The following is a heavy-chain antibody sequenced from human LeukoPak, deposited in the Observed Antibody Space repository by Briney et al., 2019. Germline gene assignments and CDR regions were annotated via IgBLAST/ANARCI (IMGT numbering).Heavy chain of an antibody. J-gene: IGHJ6*03. V-gene: IGHV4-59*01. Sequence: SETLSLTCTVSGGSISSYYWSWIRQPPGKGLQWIGYIYYSGSTNYNPSLKSRVTISVDTSKNQFSLKLSSVTAADTAVYYCARGLMVRGVIAYYYYMDVWGKGTTVSVSS. CDR3: ARGLMVRGVIAYYYYMDV. CDR1: GGSISSYY. CDR2: IYYSGST. D-gene: IGHD3-10*01.